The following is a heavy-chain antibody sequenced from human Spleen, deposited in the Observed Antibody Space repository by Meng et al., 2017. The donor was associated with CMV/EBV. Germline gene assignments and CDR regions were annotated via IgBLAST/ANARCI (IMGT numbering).Heavy chain of an antibody. CDR2: IIPIFGTA. Sequence: SVKVSCKASGGTFSSYAISWVRQAPGQGLEWMGGIIPIFGTANYAQKFQGRVTITTDESTSTAYMELSSLRSEDTAVYYCARGSSGCGGDCYSGYYYYGMDVWGQGTTVTVSS. V-gene: IGHV1-69*05. J-gene: IGHJ6*02. CDR1: GGTFSSYA. CDR3: ARGSSGCGGDCYSGYYYYGMDV. D-gene: IGHD2-21*01.